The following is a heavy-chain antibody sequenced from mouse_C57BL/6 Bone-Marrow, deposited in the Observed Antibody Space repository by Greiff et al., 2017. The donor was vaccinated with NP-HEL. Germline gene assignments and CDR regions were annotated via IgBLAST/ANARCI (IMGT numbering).Heavy chain of an antibody. V-gene: IGHV5-2*01. Sequence: DVHLVESGGGLVQPGESLKLSCESNEYEFPSHDMSWVRKTPEKRLELVAAINSDGGSTYYPDTMERRFIISRDNTKKTLYLQMSSLRSEDTALYYCARLITTGGWYFDVWGTGTTVTVSS. J-gene: IGHJ1*03. CDR3: ARLITTGGWYFDV. D-gene: IGHD2-4*01. CDR2: INSDGGST. CDR1: EYEFPSHD.